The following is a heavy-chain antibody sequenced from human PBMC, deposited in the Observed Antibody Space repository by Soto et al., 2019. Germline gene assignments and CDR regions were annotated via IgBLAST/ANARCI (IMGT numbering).Heavy chain of an antibody. J-gene: IGHJ4*02. CDR1: GSTFSDSA. CDR2: IQTKSNDYAT. CDR3: TCSVSGDTGLHF. Sequence: GGSLRLSCAASGSTFSDSAMHWVRLASGKGLEWVGRIQTKSNDYATAYGESVKGRFTISRDESKDTAYLQMNSLKADDTAVYFCTCSVSGDTGLHFWGQGNLVTVSS. V-gene: IGHV3-73*01. D-gene: IGHD5-18*01.